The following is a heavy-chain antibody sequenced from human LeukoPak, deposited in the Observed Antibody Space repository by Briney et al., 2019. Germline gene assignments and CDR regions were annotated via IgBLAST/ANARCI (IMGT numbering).Heavy chain of an antibody. CDR3: ARESSGYYYGAFDI. Sequence: GASVKVSCKASGGTFSSYAISWVRQAPGQGLEWMGWINPNSGGTNYAQKFQGRVTMTRDTSISTAYMELSRLRSDDTAVYYCARESSGYYYGAFDIWGQGTMVTVSS. CDR2: INPNSGGT. J-gene: IGHJ3*02. D-gene: IGHD3-22*01. CDR1: GGTFSSYA. V-gene: IGHV1-2*02.